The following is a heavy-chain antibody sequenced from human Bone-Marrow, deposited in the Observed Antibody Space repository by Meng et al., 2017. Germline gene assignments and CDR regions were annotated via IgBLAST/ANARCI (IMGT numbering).Heavy chain of an antibody. V-gene: IGHV3-30*01. Sequence: GGSLRLSCAASGFTFSSYAMHWVRQAPGKGLEWVAVISYDGSNKYYADSVKGRFTISRDNSKNTLYLQMNSLRAEDTAVYYCAREMTYYYDSSGYSRPDYWGQGTLVTVSS. J-gene: IGHJ4*02. D-gene: IGHD3-22*01. CDR3: AREMTYYYDSSGYSRPDY. CDR1: GFTFSSYA. CDR2: ISYDGSNK.